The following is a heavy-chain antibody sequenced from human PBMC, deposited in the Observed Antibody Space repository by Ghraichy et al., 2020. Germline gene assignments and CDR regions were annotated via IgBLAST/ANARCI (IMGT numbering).Heavy chain of an antibody. CDR2: MNPNSGNT. J-gene: IGHJ6*02. Sequence: SVKVSCKASGYTFTSYDINWVRQATGQGLEWMGWMNPNSGNTGYAQKFQGRVTMTRNTSISTAYMELSSLRSEDTAVYYCARSGYSYGFGYYYGMDVWGQGTTVTVSS. CDR3: ARSGYSYGFGYYYGMDV. V-gene: IGHV1-8*01. D-gene: IGHD5-18*01. CDR1: GYTFTSYD.